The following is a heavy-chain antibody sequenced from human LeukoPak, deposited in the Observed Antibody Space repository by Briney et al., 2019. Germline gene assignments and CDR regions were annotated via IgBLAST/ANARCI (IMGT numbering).Heavy chain of an antibody. J-gene: IGHJ4*02. CDR1: GYTFTSYY. Sequence: GASLKVSCKASGYTFTSYYMHWVRQAPGQGLEWMGIINPSGGSTSYAQKCQGRVTMTRDTSTSTVYMELSSLRSEDTAVYYCARDLVVTPSYWGQGTLVTVSS. V-gene: IGHV1-46*01. CDR2: INPSGGST. CDR3: ARDLVVTPSY. D-gene: IGHD4-23*01.